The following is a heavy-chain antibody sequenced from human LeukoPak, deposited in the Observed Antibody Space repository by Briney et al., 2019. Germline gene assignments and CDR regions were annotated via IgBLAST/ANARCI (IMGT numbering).Heavy chain of an antibody. CDR2: INHSGST. CDR3: ARRVLLWFGESGAPMDV. Sequence: SETLSPTCAVYGGSFSGYYWSWIRQPPGKGLEWLGEINHSGSTNYNPSLKSRVTISVDTSKNQFSLNLSSVTAADTAVYYCARRVLLWFGESGAPMDVWGKGTTVTVSS. D-gene: IGHD3-10*01. J-gene: IGHJ6*04. V-gene: IGHV4-34*01. CDR1: GGSFSGYY.